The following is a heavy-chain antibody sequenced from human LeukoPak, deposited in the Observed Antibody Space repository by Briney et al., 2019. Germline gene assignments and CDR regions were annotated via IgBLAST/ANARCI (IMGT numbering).Heavy chain of an antibody. CDR2: INPSGGST. CDR3: ASERGEVGATRAFDI. J-gene: IGHJ3*02. CDR1: GYTFTSYG. D-gene: IGHD1-26*01. V-gene: IGHV1-46*01. Sequence: ASVKVSCKASGYTFTSYGISWVRQAPGQGLEWMGIINPSGGSTSYAQKFQGRVTMTRDTSTSTVYMELSSLRSEDTAVYYCASERGEVGATRAFDIWGQGTMVTVSS.